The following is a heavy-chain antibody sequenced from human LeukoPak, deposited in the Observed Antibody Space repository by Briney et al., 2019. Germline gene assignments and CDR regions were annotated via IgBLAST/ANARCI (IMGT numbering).Heavy chain of an antibody. Sequence: PGGSLRLSSAASGFTFSSYGMHWVRQAPGKGLEWVAVIWYDGSNKYYADSVKGRFTISRDNSKNTLYLQMNSLRAEDTAVYYCARDHSYYYGSGSYFPGYYFDYWGQGTLVTVSS. J-gene: IGHJ4*02. V-gene: IGHV3-33*01. CDR3: ARDHSYYYGSGSYFPGYYFDY. CDR2: IWYDGSNK. CDR1: GFTFSSYG. D-gene: IGHD3-10*01.